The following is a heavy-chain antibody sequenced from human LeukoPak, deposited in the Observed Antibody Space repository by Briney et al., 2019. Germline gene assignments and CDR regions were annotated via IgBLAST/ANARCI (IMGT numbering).Heavy chain of an antibody. CDR2: FDPEDGET. Sequence: ASVKVSCKVSGYTLTELSMHWVRQAPGKGLEWMGGFDPEDGETIYAQKFQGRVTMTEDTSTDTVYMELSGLTSDDAAVYYCATDVTGTAPYDFWGQGTLVTVS. CDR1: GYTLTELS. V-gene: IGHV1-24*01. J-gene: IGHJ4*02. D-gene: IGHD1-1*01. CDR3: ATDVTGTAPYDF.